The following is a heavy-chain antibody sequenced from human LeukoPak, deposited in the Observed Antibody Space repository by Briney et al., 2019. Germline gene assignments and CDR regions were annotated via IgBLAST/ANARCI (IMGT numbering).Heavy chain of an antibody. CDR3: ARAGIAAAGTPFDY. D-gene: IGHD6-13*01. CDR2: IYYSGST. CDR1: GGSISSYY. V-gene: IGHV4-59*01. Sequence: SETLSLTCTVSGGSISSYYWSWIRQPPGKGLEWIGYIYYSGSTNYNPFLKSRVTISVDTSKNQFSLKLSSVTAADTAVYYCARAGIAAAGTPFDYWGQGTLVTVSS. J-gene: IGHJ4*02.